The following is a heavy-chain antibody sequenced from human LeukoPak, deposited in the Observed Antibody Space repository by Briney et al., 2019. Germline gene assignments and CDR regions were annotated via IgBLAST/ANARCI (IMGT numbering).Heavy chain of an antibody. CDR3: AKDGYYDSSGSPTGYFDY. D-gene: IGHD3-22*01. CDR1: GFTFSNAW. J-gene: IGHJ4*02. CDR2: ISGSGGST. Sequence: GGSLRLSCAASGFTFSNAWMSWVRQAPGKGLEWVSGISGSGGSTNYADSVKGRLIISRDNSKNTLYLQMNSLRAEDTAVYYCAKDGYYDSSGSPTGYFDYWGQGTLVTVSS. V-gene: IGHV3-23*01.